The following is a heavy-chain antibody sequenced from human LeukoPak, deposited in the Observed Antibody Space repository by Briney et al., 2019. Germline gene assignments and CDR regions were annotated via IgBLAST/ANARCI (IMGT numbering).Heavy chain of an antibody. CDR1: GFSFNNYG. CDR3: ARGLRNSGYETPYYYYGMDV. J-gene: IGHJ6*04. V-gene: IGHV3-21*01. D-gene: IGHD5-12*01. Sequence: GRSLRLSCAASGFSFNNYGMNWVRQAPGKGLEWVSSISSSSSYIYYADSVKGRFTISRDNAKNSLYLQMNSLRAEDTAVYYCARGLRNSGYETPYYYYGMDVWGKGTTVTVSS. CDR2: ISSSSSYI.